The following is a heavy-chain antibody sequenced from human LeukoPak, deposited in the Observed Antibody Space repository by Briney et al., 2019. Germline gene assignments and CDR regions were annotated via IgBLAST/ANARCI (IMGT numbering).Heavy chain of an antibody. J-gene: IGHJ4*02. Sequence: PSETLSLTCAVYGGSFSGYYWSWIRQPPGKGLEWIGEINHSGSTNYNPSLRSRVTISVDTSKNQFSLKLSSVTAADTAVYYCARGGGVTWLRRWGQGTLVTASS. CDR1: GGSFSGYY. CDR2: INHSGST. CDR3: ARGGGVTWLRR. V-gene: IGHV4-34*01. D-gene: IGHD3-3*01.